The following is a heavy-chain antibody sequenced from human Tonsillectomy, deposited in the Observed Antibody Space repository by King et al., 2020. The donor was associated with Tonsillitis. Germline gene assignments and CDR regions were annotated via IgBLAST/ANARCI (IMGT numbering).Heavy chain of an antibody. CDR2: FDPEDGET. CDR3: ATSGYSSSWYYSTDAFDI. CDR1: GYTLTELY. J-gene: IGHJ3*02. V-gene: IGHV1-24*01. Sequence: QLVQSGAEVKKPGASVKVSCKVSGYTLTELYMHWVRQAPGKGLEWMGGFDPEDGETIYAQKFQGRVTMTEDTSTDTAYMELSSLRSEDTAVYYCATSGYSSSWYYSTDAFDIWGQGTMVTVSS. D-gene: IGHD6-13*01.